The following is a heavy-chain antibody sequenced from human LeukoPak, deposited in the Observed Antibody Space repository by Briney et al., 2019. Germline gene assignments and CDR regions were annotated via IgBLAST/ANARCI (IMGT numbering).Heavy chain of an antibody. D-gene: IGHD3-22*01. V-gene: IGHV3-21*04. J-gene: IGHJ3*02. CDR3: AREPDYYDSSGYAFDI. CDR1: GFTFSSYS. Sequence: PGGSLRLSCAASGFTFSSYSMNWVRQATGKGLEWVSSISGSSSYIYYADSVKGRFTISRDNSKNTLYLQMNSLRAEDTAVYYCAREPDYYDSSGYAFDIWGQGTMVTVSS. CDR2: ISGSSSYI.